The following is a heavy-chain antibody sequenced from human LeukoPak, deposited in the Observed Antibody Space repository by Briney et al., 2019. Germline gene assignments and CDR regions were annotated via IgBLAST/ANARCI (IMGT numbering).Heavy chain of an antibody. D-gene: IGHD5-24*01. CDR2: IYHSGST. Sequence: KPSETLSLTCTVSGYSISSGYYWGWIRQPPGKGLEWIGSIYHSGSTYYNPSLKSRVTISVDTSKNQFSLKLSSVTAADTAVYYCARGRWLQLGAFDIWGQGTMVTVSS. V-gene: IGHV4-38-2*02. J-gene: IGHJ3*02. CDR1: GYSISSGYY. CDR3: ARGRWLQLGAFDI.